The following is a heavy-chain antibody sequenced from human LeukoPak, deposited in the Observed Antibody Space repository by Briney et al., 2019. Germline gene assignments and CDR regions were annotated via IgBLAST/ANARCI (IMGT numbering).Heavy chain of an antibody. CDR2: ISSSSSYI. D-gene: IGHD3-9*01. J-gene: IGHJ4*02. CDR1: GLTFSSYN. CDR3: ARVPLRLRYFDWLLAHYFDD. V-gene: IGHV3-21*01. Sequence: GGSLRLSCAASGLTFSSYNMNWVRQAPGKGLEWVSSISSSSSYIYYADSVRGRFTISRDNAKNSLYLQMDSLRVEDTAVYYCARVPLRLRYFDWLLAHYFDDWGQGTLVTVSS.